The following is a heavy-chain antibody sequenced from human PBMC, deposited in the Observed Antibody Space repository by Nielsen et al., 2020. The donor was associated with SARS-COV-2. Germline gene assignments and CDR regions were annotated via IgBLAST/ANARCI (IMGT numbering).Heavy chain of an antibody. J-gene: IGHJ4*02. D-gene: IGHD3-16*02. CDR1: GNTFTGYY. CDR2: INPNSGGT. CDR3: ALYDYVWGSYRNDY. Sequence: ASVKVSCKASGNTFTGYYMHWVRQAPGQGLEWMGRINPNSGGTNYAQKFQGRVTMTRDTSISTAYMELSRLRSDDTAVYYCALYDYVWGSYRNDYWGQGTLVTVSS. V-gene: IGHV1-2*06.